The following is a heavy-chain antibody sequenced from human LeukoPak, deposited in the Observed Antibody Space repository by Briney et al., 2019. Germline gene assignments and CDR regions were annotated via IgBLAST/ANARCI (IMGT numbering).Heavy chain of an antibody. CDR2: INNDESIT. CDR1: GFTFSSSW. D-gene: IGHD4-11*01. J-gene: IGHJ4*02. CDR3: ARGLVPGFLDY. Sequence: PGGSLRLSCAASGFTFSSSWMYWVRQAPGKGLVWVSRINNDESITPYADSVKGRLTISRDSAKNRLYLQMNSLRAEDRAVYYCARGLVPGFLDYWGQGNPVTVSS. V-gene: IGHV3-74*01.